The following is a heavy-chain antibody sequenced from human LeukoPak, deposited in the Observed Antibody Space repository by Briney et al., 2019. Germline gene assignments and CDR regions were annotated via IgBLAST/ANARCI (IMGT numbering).Heavy chain of an antibody. Sequence: GASVKVSCKASGYTFTGYYMHWVRQAPGQGLEWMGRINPNSGGTNYAQEFQGRVTMTRDTSISTAYMELSRLRSDDTAVYYCARDSYGDLQVYWGQGTLVTVSS. CDR2: INPNSGGT. V-gene: IGHV1-2*06. D-gene: IGHD4-17*01. CDR3: ARDSYGDLQVY. J-gene: IGHJ4*02. CDR1: GYTFTGYY.